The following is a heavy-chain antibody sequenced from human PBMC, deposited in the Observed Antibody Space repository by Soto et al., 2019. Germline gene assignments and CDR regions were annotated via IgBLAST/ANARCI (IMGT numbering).Heavy chain of an antibody. CDR2: ISSSSSYI. CDR1: GFTFSSYS. CDR3: ARDPGHSSSWFYYYGMDV. D-gene: IGHD6-13*01. V-gene: IGHV3-21*01. Sequence: PGGSLRLSCAASGFTFSSYSMNWVRQAPGKGLEWVSSISSSSSYIYYADSVKGRFTISRDNAKNSLYLQMNSLRAEDTAAYYCARDPGHSSSWFYYYGMDVWGQGTTVTVSS. J-gene: IGHJ6*02.